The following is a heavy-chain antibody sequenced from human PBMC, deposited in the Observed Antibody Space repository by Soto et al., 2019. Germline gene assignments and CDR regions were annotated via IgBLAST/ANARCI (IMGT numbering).Heavy chain of an antibody. CDR2: INPSGGST. V-gene: IGHV1-46*01. CDR3: ARGHIVLMVYALNHGMDV. D-gene: IGHD2-8*01. J-gene: IGHJ6*02. Sequence: XKVSFKASGYTXTSYYMHLVRQAPGQGLEWMGIINPSGGSTSYAQKFQGRVTMTRETSTITVYIELSSLRSEDTAVYYCARGHIVLMVYALNHGMDVWGQGTTGTVSS. CDR1: GYTXTSYY.